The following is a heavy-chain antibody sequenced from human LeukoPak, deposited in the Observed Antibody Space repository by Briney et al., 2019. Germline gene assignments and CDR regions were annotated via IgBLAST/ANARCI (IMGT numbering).Heavy chain of an antibody. V-gene: IGHV3-30*01. D-gene: IGHD6-6*01. CDR2: ISYDGSNK. Sequence: GRSLRLSCAASGFTFSSYAMHWVRQAPGKGLEWVAVISYDGSNKYYADSVKGRFTISRDNSKNTLYLQMNSLRAEDTAVYYCARSGSSSSSYYYYYYMDVWGKGTTVTVSS. CDR1: GFTFSSYA. CDR3: ARSGSSSSSYYYYYYMDV. J-gene: IGHJ6*03.